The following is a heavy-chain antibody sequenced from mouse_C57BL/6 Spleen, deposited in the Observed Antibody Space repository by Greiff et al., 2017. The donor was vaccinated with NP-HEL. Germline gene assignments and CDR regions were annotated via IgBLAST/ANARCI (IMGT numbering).Heavy chain of an antibody. CDR2: IRSKSNNYAT. V-gene: IGHV10-1*01. J-gene: IGHJ1*03. D-gene: IGHD1-1*01. CDR1: GFSFNTYA. Sequence: EVKLMESGGGLVQPKGSLKLSCAASGFSFNTYAMNWVRQAPGKGLEWVARIRSKSNNYATYYADSVKDRFTISRDESESMLYLQMNNLKTEDTAMYYCVRPSSYYGSSYQYFDVWGTGTTVTVSS. CDR3: VRPSSYYGSSYQYFDV.